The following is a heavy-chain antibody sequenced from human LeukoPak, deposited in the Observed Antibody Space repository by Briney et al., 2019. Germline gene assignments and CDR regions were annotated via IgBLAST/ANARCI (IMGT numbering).Heavy chain of an antibody. Sequence: PGRSLRLSCAASGFTFGNYDMHWVRQAPGKGLEWVALISYDGSNKYYADSVQGRFTISRDNSKNTLYLQMNSLRAEDTAVYYCAKTVNYYDSRRLDYWGQGTLVTVSS. V-gene: IGHV3-30*18. CDR1: GFTFGNYD. J-gene: IGHJ4*02. CDR2: ISYDGSNK. CDR3: AKTVNYYDSRRLDY. D-gene: IGHD3-22*01.